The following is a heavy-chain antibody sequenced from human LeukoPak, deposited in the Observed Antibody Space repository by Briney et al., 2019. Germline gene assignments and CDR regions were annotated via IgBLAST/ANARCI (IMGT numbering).Heavy chain of an antibody. J-gene: IGHJ4*02. Sequence: GGSLRLSCAASGFTFSSYSMNWVRQAPGKGLEWVPSISSSSSYIYYADSVKGRFTISRDNAKNSLYLQMNSLRAEDTAVYYCARTEKYYDSSGYYYVYFDYWGQGTLVTVSS. V-gene: IGHV3-21*01. CDR1: GFTFSSYS. D-gene: IGHD3-22*01. CDR3: ARTEKYYDSSGYYYVYFDY. CDR2: ISSSSSYI.